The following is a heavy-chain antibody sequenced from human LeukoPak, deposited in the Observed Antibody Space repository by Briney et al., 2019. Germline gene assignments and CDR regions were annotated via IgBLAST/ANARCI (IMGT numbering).Heavy chain of an antibody. CDR2: INHSGST. Sequence: KASETLSLTCAVYGGSFSGYYWSWIRQPPGKGLEWIGEINHSGSTNYNPSLKSRVTISVDTSKNQFSLKLSSVTAADTAVYYCARDFTVGDFDYWGQGTLVTVSS. J-gene: IGHJ4*02. CDR1: GGSFSGYY. CDR3: ARDFTVGDFDY. V-gene: IGHV4-34*01. D-gene: IGHD4-23*01.